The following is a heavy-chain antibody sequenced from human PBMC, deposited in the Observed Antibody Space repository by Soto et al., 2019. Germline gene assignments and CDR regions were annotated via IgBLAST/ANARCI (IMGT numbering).Heavy chain of an antibody. V-gene: IGHV3-33*01. D-gene: IGHD6-6*01. J-gene: IGHJ6*02. CDR1: GFTFSSYG. CDR3: AREGSSSGYYGMDV. CDR2: IWYDGSNK. Sequence: QVQLVESGGGVVQPGRSLRLSCAASGFTFSSYGMHWVRQAPGKGLEWVAVIWYDGSNKYYADSVKGRFTISRDNSKNPRYLQMNSLGAEDTAVYYCAREGSSSGYYGMDVWGQGTTVTVSS.